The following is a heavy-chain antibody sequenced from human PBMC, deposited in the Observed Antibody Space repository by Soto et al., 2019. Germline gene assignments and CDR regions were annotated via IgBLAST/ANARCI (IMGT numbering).Heavy chain of an antibody. CDR3: ARNMITFGGVIVIPGHFDF. CDR1: GDSVSSGSYY. D-gene: IGHD3-16*02. Sequence: SETLSLTCTVSGDSVSSGSYYWSWIRQPPGKGLEWIGYIYYSGSTNYNPSLKSRVTISLDTSKNQFSLKLTSVTAADTAVYYCARNMITFGGVIVIPGHFDFWGQGTLVTVSS. CDR2: IYYSGST. V-gene: IGHV4-61*01. J-gene: IGHJ4*02.